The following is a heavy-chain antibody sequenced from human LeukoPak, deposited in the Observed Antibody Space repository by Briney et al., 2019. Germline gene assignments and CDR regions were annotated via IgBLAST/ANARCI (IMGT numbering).Heavy chain of an antibody. Sequence: ASETLSLTCTVSSDSVNTYYWSWLRQPPGKGLEWIGRIYTSGSTNYNPSLKSRVTMSVGTSKNQFSLKLSSMTAADTAVYYCARGSGSYYPTFDYWGQGTLVTVSS. CDR3: ARGSGSYYPTFDY. CDR1: SDSVNTYY. D-gene: IGHD3-10*01. J-gene: IGHJ4*02. CDR2: IYTSGST. V-gene: IGHV4-4*07.